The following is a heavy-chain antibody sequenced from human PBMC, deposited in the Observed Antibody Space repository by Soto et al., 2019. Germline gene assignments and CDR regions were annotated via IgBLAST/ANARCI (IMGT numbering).Heavy chain of an antibody. D-gene: IGHD4-17*01. CDR3: ARETTTVTRDYFYYGMDV. V-gene: IGHV1-69*01. CDR2: IIPLFGTT. Sequence: QVQLVQSGAEVKKPGSSVKVSCKASGGTFTSYTITWVRRAPGQGLEWMGGIIPLFGTTNYAQKFQGRVTITADESTTTAYMELSRLRSEDTAVYYCARETTTVTRDYFYYGMDVWGQGTTVTVSS. CDR1: GGTFTSYT. J-gene: IGHJ6*02.